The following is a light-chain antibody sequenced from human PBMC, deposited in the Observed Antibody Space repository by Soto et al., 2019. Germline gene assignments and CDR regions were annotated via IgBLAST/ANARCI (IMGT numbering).Light chain of an antibody. V-gene: IGKV1-5*03. CDR2: KAS. CDR3: QQYETFPLT. Sequence: DIQMTQSPSTLSASVGDRVTIACRASQSISTWLAWYQQKPGKAPKLLIYKASNLGSGVPSRFSGSGSATAFTLTISSLQPEDFASYYCQQYETFPLTFGGGTKVEIK. J-gene: IGKJ4*01. CDR1: QSISTW.